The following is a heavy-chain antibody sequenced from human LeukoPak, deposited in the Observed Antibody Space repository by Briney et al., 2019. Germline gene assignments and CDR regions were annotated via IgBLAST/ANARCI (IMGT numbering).Heavy chain of an antibody. CDR1: GFTFSSYA. CDR2: ISGSGGST. Sequence: GGSLRLSCAASGFTFSSYAMSWVRQAPGKGLEWVSAISGSGGSTYYADSVKGRFTISRDNSKNTLYLQMNSLRAEDTAVYYCARRGYSYGYSMAFDIWGQGTMVTVSS. CDR3: ARRGYSYGYSMAFDI. V-gene: IGHV3-23*01. J-gene: IGHJ3*02. D-gene: IGHD5-18*01.